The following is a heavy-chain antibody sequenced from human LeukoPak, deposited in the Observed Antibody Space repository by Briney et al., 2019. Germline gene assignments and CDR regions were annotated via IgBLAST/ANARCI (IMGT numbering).Heavy chain of an antibody. V-gene: IGHV3-49*04. Sequence: GGSLRLSRTASGFTFGDHAMSWVRQAPGKGLEWLGFIRSKAYGGTTEYAASAKGRFTISRDDSKSIAYLQMNSLTTEDTAVYCSRGPTQQWLYSGTDVWGQGTTVIVSS. CDR2: IRSKAYGGTT. J-gene: IGHJ6*02. CDR3: RGPTQQWLYSGTDV. CDR1: GFTFGDHA. D-gene: IGHD5-18*01.